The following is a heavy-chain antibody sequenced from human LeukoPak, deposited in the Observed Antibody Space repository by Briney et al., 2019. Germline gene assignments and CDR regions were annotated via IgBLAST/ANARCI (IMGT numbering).Heavy chain of an antibody. CDR2: IYPGDSDT. V-gene: IGHV5-51*01. CDR1: GSSFTSYW. CDR3: ATSEGYYDSSGYEGWFDR. J-gene: IGHJ5*02. Sequence: GASLKISYKGSGSSFTSYWIGWVRPMPGKGLEWMGIIYPGDSDTRYSPSFQGQVTISADKSISTAYLQWSSLKASDTAMYYCATSEGYYDSSGYEGWFDRWGQGTLVTVSS. D-gene: IGHD3-22*01.